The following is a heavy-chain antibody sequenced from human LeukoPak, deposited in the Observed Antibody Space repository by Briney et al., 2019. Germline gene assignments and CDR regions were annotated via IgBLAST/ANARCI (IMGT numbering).Heavy chain of an antibody. J-gene: IGHJ4*02. CDR3: AREYPRDYYYGSGSYYKRDY. CDR1: GYSISSGYY. CDR2: IYHSGST. Sequence: SETLSLTCTVSGYSISSGYYWGWIRQPPGKGLEWIGSIYHSGSTYYNPSLKSRVTISVDTSKNQFSLKLSSVTAADTAVYYCAREYPRDYYYGSGSYYKRDYWGQGTLVTVSS. V-gene: IGHV4-38-2*02. D-gene: IGHD3-10*01.